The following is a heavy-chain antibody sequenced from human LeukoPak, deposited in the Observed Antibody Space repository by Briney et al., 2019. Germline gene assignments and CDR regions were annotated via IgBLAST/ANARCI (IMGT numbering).Heavy chain of an antibody. Sequence: ASVKVSCKASGYTFTSYDINWVRQAPGQGLEWMGWINPNSGGTNYAQKFQGRVTMTRDTSISTAYMELSRLRSDDTAVYYCARAHHYDYAFDIWGQGTMVTVSS. D-gene: IGHD3-3*01. CDR3: ARAHHYDYAFDI. CDR1: GYTFTSYD. CDR2: INPNSGGT. V-gene: IGHV1-2*02. J-gene: IGHJ3*02.